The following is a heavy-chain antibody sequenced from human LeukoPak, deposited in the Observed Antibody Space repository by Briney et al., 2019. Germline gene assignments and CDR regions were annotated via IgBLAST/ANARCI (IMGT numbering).Heavy chain of an antibody. CDR3: ARRRGYYDRMPIDY. J-gene: IGHJ4*02. CDR2: INHSGST. D-gene: IGHD3-22*01. V-gene: IGHV4-34*01. CDR1: GGSFSGYY. Sequence: PSETPSLTCAVYGGSFSGYYWSWIRQPPGKGLEWIGEINHSGSTNYNPSLKSRVTISVDTSKNQFSLKLSSVTAADTAVYYCARRRGYYDRMPIDYWGQGTLVTVSS.